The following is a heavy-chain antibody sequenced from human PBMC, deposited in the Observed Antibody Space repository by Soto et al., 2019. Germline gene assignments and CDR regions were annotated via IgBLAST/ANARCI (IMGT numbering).Heavy chain of an antibody. D-gene: IGHD6-25*01. J-gene: IGHJ4*02. V-gene: IGHV4-34*10. CDR3: ARYGGRPPRHFDN. Sequence: GSLRLSCAASGFTFSSYAMHWVRQAPGKGLEWIGEIHHSGSTYYNPSLKSRITMSVDTSKNQFYLKLTSVTAADTAVYYCARYGGRPPRHFDNWGQGTLVTVSS. CDR2: IHHSGST. CDR1: GFTFSSYA.